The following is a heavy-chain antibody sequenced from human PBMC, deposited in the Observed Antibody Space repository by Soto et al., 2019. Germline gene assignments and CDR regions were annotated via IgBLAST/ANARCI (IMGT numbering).Heavy chain of an antibody. D-gene: IGHD5-12*01. CDR1: GGTFSSYT. CDR3: ARDRAGYGIDY. V-gene: IGHV1-69*08. J-gene: IGHJ4*02. Sequence: QVQLVQSGAEVKKPGSSVKVSCKASGGTFSSYTISWVRQAPGQGLEWMGRIIPILGIANYAQKVQGRVTITADKSTSTAYMELSSLRSEDTAVYYCARDRAGYGIDYWGQGTLVTVSS. CDR2: IIPILGIA.